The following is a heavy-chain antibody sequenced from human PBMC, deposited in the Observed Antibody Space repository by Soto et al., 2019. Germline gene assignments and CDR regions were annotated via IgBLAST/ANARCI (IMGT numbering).Heavy chain of an antibody. CDR3: ARAYGGFDNGLDV. D-gene: IGHD5-12*01. J-gene: IGHJ6*02. Sequence: SETLSLTCTVSGDSIRSYYWTWIRQPPGKGLELIGYIYYSGSTSYNPSLKSRVTISVDMSKNQFSLKLSPVIAADTAVYYCARAYGGFDNGLDVWGQGTAVTVSS. CDR1: GDSIRSYY. V-gene: IGHV4-59*01. CDR2: IYYSGST.